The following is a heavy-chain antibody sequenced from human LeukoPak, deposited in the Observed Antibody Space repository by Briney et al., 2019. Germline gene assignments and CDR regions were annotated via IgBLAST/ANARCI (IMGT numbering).Heavy chain of an antibody. J-gene: IGHJ4*02. V-gene: IGHV3-30*02. Sequence: GGSLRLSCAASGFTFSSYGMHWVRQAPGKGLEWVAFIRYDGSNKYYADSVKGRFTISRDNSKNTLYLQMNSLRDEDTALYYCFWFGELDPDYWGQGTLVTVSS. CDR1: GFTFSSYG. CDR3: FWFGELDPDY. CDR2: IRYDGSNK. D-gene: IGHD3-10*01.